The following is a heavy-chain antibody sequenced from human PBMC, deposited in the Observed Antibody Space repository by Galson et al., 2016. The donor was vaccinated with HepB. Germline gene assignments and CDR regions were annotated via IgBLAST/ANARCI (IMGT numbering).Heavy chain of an antibody. V-gene: IGHV2-5*02. Sequence: PALVKPTQTLTLTCTFSGFSLSTSGVGVGWIRQPPGKALEWLALLYWDDDNRYSPSLKSRLTITKDTSKNQVVLTMTNMGPVDTATYYCAHREEDGYSIGPFDTWGQGTLVTASS. CDR3: AHREEDGYSIGPFDT. J-gene: IGHJ5*02. CDR1: GFSLSTSGVG. D-gene: IGHD5-24*01. CDR2: LYWDDDN.